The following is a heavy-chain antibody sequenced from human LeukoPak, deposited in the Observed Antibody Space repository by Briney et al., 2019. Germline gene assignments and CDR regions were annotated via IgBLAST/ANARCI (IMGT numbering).Heavy chain of an antibody. CDR3: ARESPSLRTTVTTSYYYYGMDV. Sequence: GGSLRLSCAASGFTVSSNYMSWVRQAPGKGLEWVSVIYSGGGTYYADSVKGRFTISRDNSKNTLYLQMNSLRAEDTAVYYCARESPSLRTTVTTSYYYYGMDVWGQGTTVTVSS. D-gene: IGHD4-17*01. CDR1: GFTVSSNY. V-gene: IGHV3-66*01. CDR2: IYSGGGT. J-gene: IGHJ6*02.